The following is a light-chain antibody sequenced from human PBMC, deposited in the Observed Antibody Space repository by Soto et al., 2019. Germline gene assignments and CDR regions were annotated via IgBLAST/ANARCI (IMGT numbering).Light chain of an antibody. V-gene: IGKV4-1*01. CDR3: QQYYSAPTWT. Sequence: VFTQSPASLAVSLGERATINCKSSQSIFYSSNNKNYLAWFQQKPGQPPKLLIYWASTRESGVPDRFSGSGSGTDFTLTISGLQAEDVAVYYCQQYYSAPTWTFGQGSKVDIK. CDR1: QSIFYSSNNKNY. J-gene: IGKJ1*01. CDR2: WAS.